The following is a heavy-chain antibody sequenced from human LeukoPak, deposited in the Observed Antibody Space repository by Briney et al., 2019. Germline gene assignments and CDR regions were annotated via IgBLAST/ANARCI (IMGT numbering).Heavy chain of an antibody. D-gene: IGHD3-10*01. V-gene: IGHV3-7*01. CDR2: IKQDGSEK. CDR3: AREGHYGTLDY. CDR1: GFTFSSYW. J-gene: IGHJ4*02. Sequence: GGSLRLSCAASGFTFSSYWISWVRQAPGKGLEWVANIKQDGSEKYYVDSAKGRFTISRDNAKNSLYLQMNSLRAEDTAVYYCAREGHYGTLDYWGQGTLVTVSS.